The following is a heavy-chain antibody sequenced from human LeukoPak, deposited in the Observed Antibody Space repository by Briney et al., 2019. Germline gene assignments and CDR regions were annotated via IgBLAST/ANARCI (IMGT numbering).Heavy chain of an antibody. D-gene: IGHD3-10*01. CDR1: GYTFTGYY. CDR3: ARDPPDYYGSGSYPFDY. V-gene: IGHV1-2*02. J-gene: IGHJ4*02. CDR2: INPNSGGT. Sequence: ASVKVSCKASGYTFTGYYMHWARQAPGQGLEWMGWINPNSGGTNYAQKFQGRVTMTRDTSISTAYMELSRLRSDDTAVYYCARDPPDYYGSGSYPFDYWGQGTLVTVSS.